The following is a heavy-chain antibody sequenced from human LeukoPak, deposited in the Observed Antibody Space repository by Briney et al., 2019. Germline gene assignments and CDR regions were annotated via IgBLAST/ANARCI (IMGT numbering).Heavy chain of an antibody. Sequence: GASVKVSCKASGGTFSSYAISWVRQAPGQGLEWMGGIIPIFGTANYAQKFQGRVTITADESTSTAYMELSSLRSEDTAVYYCARGVLCCSSTSCYRWFDPWGQGTLVTVSS. CDR3: ARGVLCCSSTSCYRWFDP. V-gene: IGHV1-69*13. D-gene: IGHD2-2*01. CDR2: IIPIFGTA. J-gene: IGHJ5*02. CDR1: GGTFSSYA.